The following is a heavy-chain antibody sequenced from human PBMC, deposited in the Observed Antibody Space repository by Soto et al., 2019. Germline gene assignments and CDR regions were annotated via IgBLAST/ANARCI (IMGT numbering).Heavy chain of an antibody. CDR3: ARWGQTVGLDV. D-gene: IGHD1-26*01. Sequence: QVQLVESGGGVVQPGTSLRLSCVGSGFTFRSYVIHWVRQAPGKGLEWVALTSYDGTNNYYGDSVKGRFTISRDNAKNTVDRQMDRLMREDTSLYYCARWGQTVGLDVWGPGTLVSVSS. V-gene: IGHV3-30*19. J-gene: IGHJ4*02. CDR1: GFTFRSYV. CDR2: TSYDGTNN.